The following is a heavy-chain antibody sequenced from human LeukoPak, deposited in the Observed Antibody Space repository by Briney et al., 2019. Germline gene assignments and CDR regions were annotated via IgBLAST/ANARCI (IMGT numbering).Heavy chain of an antibody. J-gene: IGHJ4*02. CDR1: GYTFTGYY. V-gene: IGHV1-18*04. CDR3: ARDQRVEMATWYYFDY. Sequence: GASVKVSCKASGYTFTGYYMHWVRQAPGQGLEWMGWINPNSGNTNYAQKLQGRVTMTTDTSTSTAYMELRSLRSDDTAVYYCARDQRVEMATWYYFDYWGQGTLVTVSS. D-gene: IGHD5-24*01. CDR2: INPNSGNT.